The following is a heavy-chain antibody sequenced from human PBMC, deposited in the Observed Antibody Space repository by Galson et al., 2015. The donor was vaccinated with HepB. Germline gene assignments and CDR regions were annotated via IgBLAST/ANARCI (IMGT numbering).Heavy chain of an antibody. D-gene: IGHD5-12*01. J-gene: IGHJ4*02. CDR2: ISGYNSET. Sequence: SVKVSCKASGYTFMQYGVSWVRQAPGHGLEWMGWISGYNSETIYAQNFQGRVTMTTDTSTTTFYMELRSLRSDDTAMYYCGRARYSASAPGHWGQGTLVTVSS. CDR1: GYTFMQYG. V-gene: IGHV1-18*01. CDR3: GRARYSASAPGH.